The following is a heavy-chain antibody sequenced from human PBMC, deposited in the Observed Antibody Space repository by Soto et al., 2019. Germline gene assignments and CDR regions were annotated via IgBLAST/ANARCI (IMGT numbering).Heavy chain of an antibody. V-gene: IGHV4-59*01. CDR1: GGSISSYY. CDR3: ARQQWLVLNAFDI. D-gene: IGHD6-19*01. Sequence: QVQLQESGPGLVKPSETLSLTCTVSGGSISSYYWSWIRQPPGKGLEWIGYIYYSGSTNYNPSLKGRVTISVDTSNNQFSLKLSSVTAADTAVYYCARQQWLVLNAFDIWGQGTMVTVSS. J-gene: IGHJ3*02. CDR2: IYYSGST.